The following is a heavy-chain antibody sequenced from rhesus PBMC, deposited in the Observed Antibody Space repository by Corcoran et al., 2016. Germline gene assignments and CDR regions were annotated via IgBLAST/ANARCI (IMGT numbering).Heavy chain of an antibody. D-gene: IGHD3-9*01. CDR3: AGDRGLGYGLDS. Sequence: QVQLQESGPGVVKPSETLSLTCAVAGGTISSGYYYWSWIRQPPGKGLEWIGGIYRKIEDPNYTPSLKSRVTISKDTSQNQFSLQLSSVTATDTAVYYCAGDRGLGYGLDSWGQGVVVTVSS. CDR2: IYRKIEDP. V-gene: IGHV4S12*01. CDR1: GGTISSGYYY. J-gene: IGHJ6*01.